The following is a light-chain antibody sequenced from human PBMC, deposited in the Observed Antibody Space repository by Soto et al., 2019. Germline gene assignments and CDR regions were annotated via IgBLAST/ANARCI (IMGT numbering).Light chain of an antibody. CDR1: SSDVGSYNL. Sequence: QSALTQPASVSGSPGQSITISCTGTSSDVGSYNLVSWYQQHPGKAPKLMIYEGSKRPSGVSNRFSGSKSGNTASLTISGLQAEDEADYYCCSYAGSSTLAFDGGTKLTVL. V-gene: IGLV2-23*01. CDR2: EGS. CDR3: CSYAGSSTLA. J-gene: IGLJ2*01.